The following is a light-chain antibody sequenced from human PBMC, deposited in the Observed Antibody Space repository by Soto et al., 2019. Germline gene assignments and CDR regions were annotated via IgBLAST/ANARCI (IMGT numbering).Light chain of an antibody. CDR3: ETWDSNGRI. CDR1: SGHSRYT. Sequence: QPVLTQSSSASASLGSSVKLTCTLSSGHSRYTIAWHQQQPGKAPRYLMKVEGSGSYNRGSGVPDRFSGSSSGADRYLAISILQPGDEADYYCETWDSNGRIFGGGTKLTV. J-gene: IGLJ2*01. V-gene: IGLV4-60*03. CDR2: VEGSGSY.